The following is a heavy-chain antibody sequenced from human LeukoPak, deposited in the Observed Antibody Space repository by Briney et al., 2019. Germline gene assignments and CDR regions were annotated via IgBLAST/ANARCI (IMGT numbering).Heavy chain of an antibody. CDR3: ARAIASSGSRLFDY. D-gene: IGHD3-10*01. V-gene: IGHV4-30-4*01. CDR2: IYYSGST. CDR1: GGSISSGDYY. Sequence: KSSETLSLTCTVSGGSISSGDYYWSWIRQPPGKGLEWIGYIYYSGSTYYNPSLKSRVTISLDTSKNQFSLRLTSVTAADTAVYYCARAIASSGSRLFDYWGQGTLVTVSS. J-gene: IGHJ4*02.